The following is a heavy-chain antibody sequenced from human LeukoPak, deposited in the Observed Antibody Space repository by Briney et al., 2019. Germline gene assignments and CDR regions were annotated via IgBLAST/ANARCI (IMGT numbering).Heavy chain of an antibody. CDR2: IYYSGST. CDR3: ARYYDSSGYAAFDI. CDR1: GGSISSSSYY. D-gene: IGHD3-22*01. J-gene: IGHJ3*02. V-gene: IGHV4-39*01. Sequence: SETLSLTCTVSGGSISSSSYYWGWIRQPPGKGLEWIGSIYYSGSTYYNPSLKSRVTISVDTSKNQFSLKLSSVTAADTAVYYCARYYDSSGYAAFDIWGQGTMVTVSS.